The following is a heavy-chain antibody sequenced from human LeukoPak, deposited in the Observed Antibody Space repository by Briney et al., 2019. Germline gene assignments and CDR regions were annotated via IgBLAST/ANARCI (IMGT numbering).Heavy chain of an antibody. J-gene: IGHJ4*02. Sequence: SETLSLTCTVSGGSITSTSYWGWIRQPPGRGLEWIGSIYYSGSTYYNPSLKSRVTISVDTSKNQFSLKLSSVTAADTAVYYCARDYCSSTSCPPDYWGQGTLVTVSS. D-gene: IGHD2-2*01. CDR3: ARDYCSSTSCPPDY. CDR1: GGSITSTSY. CDR2: IYYSGST. V-gene: IGHV4-39*07.